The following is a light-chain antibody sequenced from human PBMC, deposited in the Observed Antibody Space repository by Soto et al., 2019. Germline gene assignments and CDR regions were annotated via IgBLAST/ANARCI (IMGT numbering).Light chain of an antibody. J-gene: IGKJ4*01. CDR2: RAS. CDR1: QSISSW. CDR3: QQYDTLIT. V-gene: IGKV1-5*03. Sequence: DIQMTQSPSTLSASVGDRVTITCRASQSISSWLAWYQQKPGKAPSLLIYRASSLQSGVPSRFSGSGSGTEFTLTISSLQPDDFATYYCQQYDTLITFGGGTKVEI.